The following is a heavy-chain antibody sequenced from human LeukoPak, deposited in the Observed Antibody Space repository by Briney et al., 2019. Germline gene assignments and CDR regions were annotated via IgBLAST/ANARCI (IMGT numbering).Heavy chain of an antibody. CDR2: IIPIFGTA. Sequence: SVKVSCKASGGTISSYAISWVRQAPGQGLEWMGGIIPIFGTANYGQKFQGRVTITADESTSTAYMELSSLRSEDTAVYYCAREDTYHYGSGSPNWGQGILVTVSS. J-gene: IGHJ4*02. CDR1: GGTISSYA. CDR3: AREDTYHYGSGSPN. V-gene: IGHV1-69*13. D-gene: IGHD3-10*01.